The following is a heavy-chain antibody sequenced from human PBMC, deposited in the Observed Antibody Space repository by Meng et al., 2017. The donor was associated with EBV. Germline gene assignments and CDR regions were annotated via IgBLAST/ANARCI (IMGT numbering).Heavy chain of an antibody. J-gene: IGHJ4*02. CDR1: GGTFNSYD. V-gene: IGHV1-69*01. CDR3: ARDPSSSSPYFDY. CDR2: IIPIFGTA. D-gene: IGHD6-6*01. Sequence: VQVVESGTEVKSTGSPVKDSCKVSGGTFNSYDISWVRQAPGQGLEWMGGIIPIFGTANYAQKFQGRVTITADESTSTAYMELSSLRSEDTAVYYCARDPSSSSPYFDYWGQGTLVTVSS.